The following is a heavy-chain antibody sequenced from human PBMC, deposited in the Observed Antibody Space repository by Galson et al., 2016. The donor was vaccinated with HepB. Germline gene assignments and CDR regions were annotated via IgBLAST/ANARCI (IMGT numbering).Heavy chain of an antibody. D-gene: IGHD4-11*01. J-gene: IGHJ4*02. Sequence: QSGAEVKKPGESLRISCKGSGYSFINYWISWVRQMPGQGLEWMGRIDPSDSYTNYSPSFPGHVAISADKSISTAYLQWSSLKASDTAIYYCARGHTGGRIRNYGPDYWGQGTLVTVSS. CDR2: IDPSDSYT. V-gene: IGHV5-10-1*01. CDR3: ARGHTGGRIRNYGPDY. CDR1: GYSFINYW.